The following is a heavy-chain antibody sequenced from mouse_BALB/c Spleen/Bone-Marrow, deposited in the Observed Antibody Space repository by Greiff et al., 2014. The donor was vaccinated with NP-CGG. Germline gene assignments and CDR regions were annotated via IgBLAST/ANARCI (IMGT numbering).Heavy chain of an antibody. CDR1: GVLLTSYG. V-gene: IGHV2-9*02. CDR3: AREGGYYYGSRVAWFAY. CDR2: IWAGGST. J-gene: IGHJ3*01. Sequence: QVQLKESGPGLVAPSQSLSITCTVSGVLLTSYGVPWVRQPPGKGLEWLGVIWAGGSTNYNSALMSRLSISKDNSKSQVFLKMNSLQTDDTAMYYCAREGGYYYGSRVAWFAYWGQGTLVTVSA. D-gene: IGHD1-1*01.